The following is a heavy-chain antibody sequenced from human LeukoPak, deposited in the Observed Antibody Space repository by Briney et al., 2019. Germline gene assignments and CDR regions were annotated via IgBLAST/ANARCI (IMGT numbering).Heavy chain of an antibody. Sequence: GASVKVSCKASGYTFTGYYMHWVRRAPGQGLEWMGWINPNSGGTNYAQKFQGRVTMTRDTSISTAYMELSRLRSDDTAVYYCARGPYSGSYKLYYFDYWGQGTLVTVSS. D-gene: IGHD1-26*01. J-gene: IGHJ4*02. CDR1: GYTFTGYY. CDR2: INPNSGGT. CDR3: ARGPYSGSYKLYYFDY. V-gene: IGHV1-2*02.